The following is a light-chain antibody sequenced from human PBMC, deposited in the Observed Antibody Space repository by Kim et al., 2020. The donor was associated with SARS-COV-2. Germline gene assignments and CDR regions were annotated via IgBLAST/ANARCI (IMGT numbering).Light chain of an antibody. CDR2: DAS. J-gene: IGKJ1*01. Sequence: EIVKTQSPGTLSVSPGERATLSCRASQTINSNLAWYQEKPGQAPRLLIYDASTRATGIPARFSGSGSGTEFTLTISDLQSEDVAVYYCQQYDDWWTFGQGTKVDIK. CDR1: QTINSN. V-gene: IGKV3-15*01. CDR3: QQYDDWWT.